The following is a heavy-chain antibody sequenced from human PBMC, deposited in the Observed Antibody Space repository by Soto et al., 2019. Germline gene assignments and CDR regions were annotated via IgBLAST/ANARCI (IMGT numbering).Heavy chain of an antibody. CDR3: ARVLTYYYDSSGLYYFDY. CDR1: GGSISSGGYY. D-gene: IGHD3-22*01. V-gene: IGHV4-30-4*08. J-gene: IGHJ4*02. CDR2: IYYSGST. Sequence: ASETPSLTCTVSGGSISSGGYYWSWVRQPPGKGLEWIGYIYYSGSTYYNPSLKSRVTISVDTSKNQFSLKLSSVTAADTAVYYCARVLTYYYDSSGLYYFDYWGQGTLVTVSS.